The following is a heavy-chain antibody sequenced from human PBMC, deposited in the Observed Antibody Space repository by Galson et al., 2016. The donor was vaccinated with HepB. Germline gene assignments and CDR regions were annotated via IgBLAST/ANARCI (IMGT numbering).Heavy chain of an antibody. Sequence: SLRLSCAASGFTFSSYGMHWVRQAPGKGLEWAAAIFHDGSNEFYEDSVKGRFTISRDNSKNTLYLQVNSLRTEDTAVYYCARDPSGQQLPNWFDLWGQGTLVTASS. V-gene: IGHV3-30*03. CDR1: GFTFSSYG. CDR2: IFHDGSNE. J-gene: IGHJ5*02. D-gene: IGHD6-13*01. CDR3: ARDPSGQQLPNWFDL.